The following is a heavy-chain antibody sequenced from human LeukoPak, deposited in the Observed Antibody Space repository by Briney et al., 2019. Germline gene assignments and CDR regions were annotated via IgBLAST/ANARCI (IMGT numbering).Heavy chain of an antibody. V-gene: IGHV3-73*01. CDR3: VRHRTAGIGENWFDP. CDR1: GLSFTDSG. CDR2: IANEATNYAT. J-gene: IGHJ5*02. Sequence: GGSLKLSCAASGLSFTDSGFHWVRHASGKGLEWVARIANEATNYATAYAASVKGRFTIYRDNSKNTAYLQMNSLKTEDTAVYYCVRHRTAGIGENWFDPWGQGTLVTVSP. D-gene: IGHD3-10*01.